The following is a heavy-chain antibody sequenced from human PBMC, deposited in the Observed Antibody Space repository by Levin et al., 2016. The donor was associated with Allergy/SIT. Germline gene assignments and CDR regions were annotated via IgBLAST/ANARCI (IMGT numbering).Heavy chain of an antibody. CDR2: ISAYNGNT. CDR3: ARIPRIGGVRPYYFDY. CDR1: GYTFTSYG. D-gene: IGHD3-3*01. V-gene: IGHV1-18*04. J-gene: IGHJ4*02. Sequence: ASVKVSCKASGYTFTSYGISWVRQAPGQGLEWMGWISAYNGNTNYAQKLQGRVTMTTDTSTSTAYMELRSLRSDDTAVYYCARIPRIGGVRPYYFDYWGQGTLVTVSS.